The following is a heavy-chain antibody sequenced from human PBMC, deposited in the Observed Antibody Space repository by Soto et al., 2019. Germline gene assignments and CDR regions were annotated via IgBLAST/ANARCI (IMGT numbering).Heavy chain of an antibody. D-gene: IGHD2-15*01. Sequence: EVKLVESGGGLVAPGGSWRLSCVASGYTITTYTMNWVRQAPGTGLEWVASINGRSNYKYYSDSVKGRFTISRDNAQNSLFLQMGRLGPEDTAIYYCVREDGVVGVSSAFDSWGQGTLVTVSS. J-gene: IGHJ4*02. CDR3: VREDGVVGVSSAFDS. V-gene: IGHV3-21*02. CDR1: GYTITTYT. CDR2: INGRSNYK.